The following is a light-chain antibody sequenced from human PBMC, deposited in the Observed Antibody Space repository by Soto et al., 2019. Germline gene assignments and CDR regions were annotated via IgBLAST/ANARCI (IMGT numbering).Light chain of an antibody. Sequence: EIVMTQSPATLSVSPGERATLSCRASQSVSSNLAWYQQKPGQAPRLLIYGASTMATGIPARFSGSGSGTAFTLTIISLHSEDFAVYYCQQYNNWPPSITFGQGTRLEIK. V-gene: IGKV3-15*01. CDR2: GAS. J-gene: IGKJ5*01. CDR3: QQYNNWPPSIT. CDR1: QSVSSN.